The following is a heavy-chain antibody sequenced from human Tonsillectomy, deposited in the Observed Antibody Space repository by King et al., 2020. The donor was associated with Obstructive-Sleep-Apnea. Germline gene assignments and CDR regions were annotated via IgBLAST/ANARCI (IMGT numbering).Heavy chain of an antibody. V-gene: IGHV5-10-1*01. J-gene: IGHJ4*02. CDR2: IDPSDSYT. D-gene: IGHD4-17*01. CDR1: GYSFTSYW. Sequence: VQLVQSGAEVKKPGESLRISCKGSGYSFTSYWISWVRQMPGKGLEWMGRIDPSDSYTNYSPSFQGHVTISADKSLSTAYLPWSSLKASDTAMYYCATTTYYGDYAADYWGQGTLVTVSS. CDR3: ATTTYYGDYAADY.